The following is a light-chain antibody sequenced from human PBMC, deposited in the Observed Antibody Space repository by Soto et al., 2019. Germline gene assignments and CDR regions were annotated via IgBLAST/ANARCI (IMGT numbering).Light chain of an antibody. CDR2: GNS. CDR1: SSNIGAGYD. J-gene: IGLJ2*01. CDR3: QSYDSSLSVV. Sequence: QSVLTQPPSVSGAPGQRVTISCTGSSSNIGAGYDVHWYQQLPGTAPKLLIYGNSNRPSGVPDRFSGSKSGTSASLAITGLQAEDEAHYYCQSYDSSLSVVFGGGTKVTVL. V-gene: IGLV1-40*01.